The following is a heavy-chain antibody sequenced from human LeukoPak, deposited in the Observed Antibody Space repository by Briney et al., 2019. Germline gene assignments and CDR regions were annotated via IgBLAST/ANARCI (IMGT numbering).Heavy chain of an antibody. CDR2: ISGSGGST. D-gene: IGHD3-22*01. CDR3: AKASPPYYYDSSGYYPFDY. V-gene: IGHV3-23*01. CDR1: GFTFSSYA. Sequence: QPGGSLRLSCAASGFTFSSYAMSWVRQAPGKGLEWVSAISGSGGSTYYADSVKGRFTISRDNSENTLYLQMNSLRAEDTAVYYCAKASPPYYYDSSGYYPFDYWGQGTLVTVSS. J-gene: IGHJ4*02.